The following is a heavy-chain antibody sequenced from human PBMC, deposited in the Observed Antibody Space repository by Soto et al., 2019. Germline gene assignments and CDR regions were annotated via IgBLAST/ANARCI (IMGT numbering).Heavy chain of an antibody. CDR1: GGTFSSYA. CDR3: VREARTQYCSGGSCYSGGWGY. J-gene: IGHJ4*02. CDR2: IIPIFGTA. D-gene: IGHD2-15*01. Sequence: QVQLVQSGAEVKKPGSSVKVSCKASGGTFSSYAISWVRQAPGQGLEWMGGIIPIFGTANYAQKFQGRVTITADESTSTAYMELSSLRSEDTAVYYCVREARTQYCSGGSCYSGGWGYWGQGTLVTVSS. V-gene: IGHV1-69*01.